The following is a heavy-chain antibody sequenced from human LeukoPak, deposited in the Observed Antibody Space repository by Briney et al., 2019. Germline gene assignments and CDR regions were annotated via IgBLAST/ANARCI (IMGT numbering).Heavy chain of an antibody. CDR3: ARDQVGYCSGGSCPAGFDP. D-gene: IGHD2-15*01. CDR2: IIPIFGTA. CDR1: GGTFSSYA. J-gene: IGHJ5*02. Sequence: SVKVSCKASGGTFSSYAISWVRQAPGQGLEWMGGIIPIFGTANYAQKFQGRVTITADESTSTAYMELSSLRSEDAAVYYCARDQVGYCSGGSCPAGFDPWGQGTLVTVSS. V-gene: IGHV1-69*13.